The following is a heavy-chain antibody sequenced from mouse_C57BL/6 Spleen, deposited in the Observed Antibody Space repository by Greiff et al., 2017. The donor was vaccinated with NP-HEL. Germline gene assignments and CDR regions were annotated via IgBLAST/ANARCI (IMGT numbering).Heavy chain of an antibody. J-gene: IGHJ2*01. Sequence: VQLQESGPELVKPGASVKISCKASGYAFSSSWMNWVKQRPGKGLEWIGRIYPGDGDTNYNGKFKGKATLTADKSSSTAYMQLSSLTSEDSAVYFCAIYYSSFDYWGQGTTLTVSS. D-gene: IGHD2-12*01. V-gene: IGHV1-82*01. CDR2: IYPGDGDT. CDR3: AIYYSSFDY. CDR1: GYAFSSSW.